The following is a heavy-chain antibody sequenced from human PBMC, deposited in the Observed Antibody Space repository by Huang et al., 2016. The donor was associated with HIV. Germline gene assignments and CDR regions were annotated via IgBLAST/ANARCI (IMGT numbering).Heavy chain of an antibody. D-gene: IGHD3-22*01. CDR2: MNPKGGNT. J-gene: IGHJ4*02. CDR3: ARARGFLYDSTGYYSRYYFDS. Sequence: QVQLVQSGAEVKKPGASVKVSCKASGFNFNNYDFNWGRKASGQGLEWMGWMNPKGGNTGYAQKFQGRGTITRNTSITTAYMELRSLRSEDTAVYYCARARGFLYDSTGYYSRYYFDSWGQGTLVTISS. CDR1: GFNFNNYD. V-gene: IGHV1-8*03.